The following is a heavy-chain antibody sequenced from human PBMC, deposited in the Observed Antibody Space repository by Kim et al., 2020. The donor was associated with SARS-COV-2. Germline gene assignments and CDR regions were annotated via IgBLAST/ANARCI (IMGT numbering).Heavy chain of an antibody. CDR1: GFTFSSYA. J-gene: IGHJ4*02. V-gene: IGHV3-23*01. D-gene: IGHD3-3*01. Sequence: GGSLRLSCAASGFTFSSYAMSWVRQAPGKGLDWVSTISGSGGTTYYADSVKGLFTISSDNSKNTLYLQMNILRAEEPAVYSCAKAGPADGRKLQFLEWLLGGYYLDYWRQGTIVTVS. CDR3: AKAGPADGRKLQFLEWLLGGYYLDY. CDR2: ISGSGGTT.